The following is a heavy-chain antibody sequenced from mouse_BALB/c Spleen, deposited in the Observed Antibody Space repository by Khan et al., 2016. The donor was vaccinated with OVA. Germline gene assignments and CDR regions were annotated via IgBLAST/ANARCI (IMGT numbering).Heavy chain of an antibody. D-gene: IGHD1-2*01. J-gene: IGHJ4*01. CDR1: GFIFSSYG. CDR2: ISSGGTYT. CDR3: TRCSTTTTGDYYAMDY. Sequence: EVELVESGGDLVKPGGSLKLSCAASGFIFSSYGMSWVRQTPDKRLEWVATISSGGTYTYSPDSVKGRFTISRDNVKNTLSWQMSSLTSEDTAIYYWTRCSTTTTGDYYAMDYWGQGTSVTVSS. V-gene: IGHV5-6*01.